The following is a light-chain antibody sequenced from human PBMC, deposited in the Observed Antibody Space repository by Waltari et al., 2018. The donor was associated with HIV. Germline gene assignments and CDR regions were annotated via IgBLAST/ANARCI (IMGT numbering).Light chain of an antibody. CDR2: RNN. CDR3: AAWDNSLSAPV. J-gene: IGLJ3*02. V-gene: IGLV1-47*01. CDR1: SPNLGSTY. Sequence: QSVLTQPPSASWTPGQRVPISCSGTSPNLGSTYVYWYKQLPGTAPKLLIYRNNQRPSGVPDRFSGSKSGTSASLAISGLRSEDEADYYCAAWDNSLSAPVFGGGTKLTVL.